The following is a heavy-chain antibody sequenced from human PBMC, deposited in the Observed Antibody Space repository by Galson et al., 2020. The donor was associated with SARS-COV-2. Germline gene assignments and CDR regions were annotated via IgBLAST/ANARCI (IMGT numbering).Heavy chain of an antibody. J-gene: IGHJ4*02. D-gene: IGHD3-22*01. CDR3: ARDKAGYYDSSGYSHSYYFDY. V-gene: IGHV3-30-3*01. Sequence: TGGSLRLSCAASGFTFSSYAMHWVRQAPGKGLEWVAVISYDGSNKYYADSVKGRFTISRDNSKNTLYLQMNSLRAEDTAVYYCARDKAGYYDSSGYSHSYYFDYWGQGTLVTVSS. CDR1: GFTFSSYA. CDR2: ISYDGSNK.